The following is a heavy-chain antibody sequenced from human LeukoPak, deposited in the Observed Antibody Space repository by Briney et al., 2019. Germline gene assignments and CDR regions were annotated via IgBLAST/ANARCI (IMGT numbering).Heavy chain of an antibody. J-gene: IGHJ5*02. CDR3: ARGHFFGLGSSRFDP. Sequence: PSETLSLTCAVSGASISSSNWWSWVRQPPGTGLEWVGEIFHSGSTNYNPSLKSRVTISRDKSKNHFSLILSSVTAADTAVYYCARGHFFGLGSSRFDPWGQGTQVTVFS. V-gene: IGHV4-4*02. CDR1: GASISSSNW. D-gene: IGHD3-10*01. CDR2: IFHSGST.